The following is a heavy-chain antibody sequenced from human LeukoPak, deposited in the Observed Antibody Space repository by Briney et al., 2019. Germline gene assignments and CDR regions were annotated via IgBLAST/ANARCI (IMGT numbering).Heavy chain of an antibody. CDR2: ISPIFGTA. Sequence: SVKVSCKASGGTFSSYAISWVRQAPGQGLEWMGGISPIFGTANYAQKFQGRVTITTDESTSTAYMELSSLRSEHTAVYYCATSARDTAMVTGVSDYWGQGTLVTVSS. V-gene: IGHV1-69*05. D-gene: IGHD5-18*01. CDR1: GGTFSSYA. J-gene: IGHJ4*02. CDR3: ATSARDTAMVTGVSDY.